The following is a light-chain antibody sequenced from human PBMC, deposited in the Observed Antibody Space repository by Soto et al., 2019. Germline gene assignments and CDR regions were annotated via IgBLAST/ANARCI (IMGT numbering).Light chain of an antibody. Sequence: QSALTQPASVSGSPGQSITISCTGTSSDVGGYNYVSWSQQHPGKAPKLIIYEVSNRPSGVSNRFSGSKSGNTASLTISGLQAEDEADYYCSSYTSSSTFYVFGTGTKVTVL. CDR1: SSDVGGYNY. CDR3: SSYTSSSTFYV. J-gene: IGLJ1*01. CDR2: EVS. V-gene: IGLV2-14*01.